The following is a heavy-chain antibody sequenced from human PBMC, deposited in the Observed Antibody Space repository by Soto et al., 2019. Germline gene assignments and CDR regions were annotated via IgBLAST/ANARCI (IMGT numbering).Heavy chain of an antibody. CDR2: VRDSGDST. V-gene: IGHV3-23*01. D-gene: IGHD6-6*01. CDR3: ASSAAARAYYYYYYMDV. J-gene: IGHJ6*03. CDR1: GFTFSSYA. Sequence: GGFLRLSCVASGFTFSSYAMPWVRQAPGKGLEWVSAVRDSGDSTYYADSVKGRFTISRDNSKNTLYLQMNSLRAEDTAVYYCASSAAARAYYYYYYMDVWGKGTTVTVSS.